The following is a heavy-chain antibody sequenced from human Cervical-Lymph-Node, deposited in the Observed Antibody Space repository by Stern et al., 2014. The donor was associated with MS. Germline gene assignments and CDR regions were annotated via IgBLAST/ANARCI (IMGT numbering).Heavy chain of an antibody. V-gene: IGHV2-5*02. CDR2: IYWDDDK. CDR3: AHRRDYYNYADY. J-gene: IGHJ4*02. D-gene: IGHD4-11*01. CDR1: GFSLSTSGVG. Sequence: SGPTLVKPTQTLTLTCTFSGFSLSTSGVGVGWIRQPPGKALEWLALIYWDDDKRYSPSLNNRLTITKDTSKNQVVLTMTNMDPVDTATYYCAHRRDYYNYADYWGQGTLVTVSS.